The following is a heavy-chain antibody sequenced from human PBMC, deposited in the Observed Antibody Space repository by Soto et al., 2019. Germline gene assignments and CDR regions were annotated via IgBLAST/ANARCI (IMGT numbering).Heavy chain of an antibody. V-gene: IGHV4-34*01. CDR2: INHSGST. D-gene: IGHD3-9*01. CDR1: GGSFSGYY. CDR3: ARGRLGFFDY. Sequence: LSLTCAVYGGSFSGYYWSWIRQPPGKGLEWIGEINHSGSTNYNPSLKSRVTISVDTSKNQFSLKLSSVTAADTAVYYCARGRLGFFDYWGQGTLVTVSS. J-gene: IGHJ4*02.